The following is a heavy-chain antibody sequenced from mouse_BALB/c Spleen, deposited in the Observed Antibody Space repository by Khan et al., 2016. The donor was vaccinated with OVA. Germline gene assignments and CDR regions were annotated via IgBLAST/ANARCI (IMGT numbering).Heavy chain of an antibody. CDR1: GYTFTSYY. V-gene: IGHV1S81*02. CDR3: TRSGYGSFAY. D-gene: IGHD2-2*01. CDR2: INPSNGGP. J-gene: IGHJ3*01. Sequence: QVQLQQSGAELVKPGASVRLSCKASGYTFTSYYLYWVKQRPGQGLEWIGDINPSNGGPNFNEKFKSKATLTVDTSSSTAYIQLNSLTSEDSAVXYCTRSGYGSFAYWGQGTLVTVSA.